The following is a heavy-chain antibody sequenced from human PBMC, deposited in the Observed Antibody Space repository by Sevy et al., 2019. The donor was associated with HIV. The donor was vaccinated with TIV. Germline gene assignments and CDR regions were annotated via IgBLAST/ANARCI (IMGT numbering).Heavy chain of an antibody. Sequence: GGSLRLSCAASGFTFSSYAMHWVRQAPGKGLEWVAVISYDGSNKYFADSVKGRFTISRDNSKNTLYLQMNSLRAEDTAVYYCARDVFYYYDSSGYYSFADYYYYGMDVWGQGTTVTVSS. V-gene: IGHV3-30-3*01. CDR2: ISYDGSNK. CDR3: ARDVFYYYDSSGYYSFADYYYYGMDV. D-gene: IGHD3-22*01. CDR1: GFTFSSYA. J-gene: IGHJ6*02.